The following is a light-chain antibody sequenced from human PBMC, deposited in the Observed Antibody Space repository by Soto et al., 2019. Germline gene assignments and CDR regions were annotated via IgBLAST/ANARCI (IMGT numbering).Light chain of an antibody. Sequence: QSVLTQPPSASGTPGQRVTVSCSGSSSNIASNTVNWYQRLPGTAPKLLIYSNDQRPSGVPDRFSASKSGTSASLAISGLQSEDEADYNCASWDDSLNGHVFGTGTKVTVL. CDR3: ASWDDSLNGHV. CDR2: SND. CDR1: SSNIASNT. V-gene: IGLV1-44*01. J-gene: IGLJ1*01.